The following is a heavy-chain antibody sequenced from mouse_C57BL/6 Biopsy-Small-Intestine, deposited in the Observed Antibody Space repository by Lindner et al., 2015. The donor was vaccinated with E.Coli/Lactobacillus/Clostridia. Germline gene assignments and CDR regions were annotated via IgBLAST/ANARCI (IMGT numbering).Heavy chain of an antibody. Sequence: VQLQESGPEFVKPGASVRISCKASGYTYTDYNVDWVKQSHGKSLEWIGDINPNNGGTFFNQNFKGKAILTVDKSSSTAYMELRSLTSEDTAVYYCARGTFFDYWGQGTTLTVSS. CDR3: ARGTFFDY. CDR1: GYTYTDYN. V-gene: IGHV1-18*01. J-gene: IGHJ2*01. CDR2: INPNNGGT.